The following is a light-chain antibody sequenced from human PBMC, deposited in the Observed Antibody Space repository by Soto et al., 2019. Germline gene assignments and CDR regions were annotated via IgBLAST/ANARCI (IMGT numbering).Light chain of an antibody. CDR2: LGS. CDR1: QSLLHSNGYNY. J-gene: IGKJ1*01. CDR3: MQALQAPLT. V-gene: IGKV2-28*01. Sequence: DIVMTQSPLSLPVTPVAPASISCRSGQSLLHSNGYNYLDWFVQKPGQSRQLLIYLGSIRVAGVPDRFSGSGSGTDFTLKISRVEAEDVGVYYCMQALQAPLTFGQGTKVDIK.